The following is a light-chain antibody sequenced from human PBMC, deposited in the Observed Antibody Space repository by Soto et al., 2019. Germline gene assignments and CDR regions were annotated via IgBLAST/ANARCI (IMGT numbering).Light chain of an antibody. J-gene: IGLJ1*01. CDR2: DNN. V-gene: IGLV1-51*01. Sequence: QSVLTQPPSVSAAPGQKVTISCSGSSSNIGNNYVSWYQQLPGTAPKLLIYDNNKRPSGIPDRFSGSKSGTSATLGITGLQTGDEADYYCGTWDSSLSAAYVSGTGTKVTVL. CDR3: GTWDSSLSAAYV. CDR1: SSNIGNNY.